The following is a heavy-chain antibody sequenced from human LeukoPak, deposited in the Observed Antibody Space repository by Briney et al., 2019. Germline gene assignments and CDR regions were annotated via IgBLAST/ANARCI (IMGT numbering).Heavy chain of an antibody. Sequence: GGSLRLSCAASGFTFSGYSMNWVRQAPGKGLEWVSSISSSSSYIYYADSVKGRFTISRDNAKNSLYLQMNSLRAEDTAVYYCARGGGDIVAIPFDYWGQGTLVTVSS. CDR2: ISSSSSYI. V-gene: IGHV3-21*01. D-gene: IGHD5-12*01. CDR1: GFTFSGYS. CDR3: ARGGGDIVAIPFDY. J-gene: IGHJ4*02.